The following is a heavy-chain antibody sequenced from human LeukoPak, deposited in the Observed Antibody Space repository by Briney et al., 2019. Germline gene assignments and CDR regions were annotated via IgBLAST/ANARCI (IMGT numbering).Heavy chain of an antibody. CDR3: ARGAEGIAASDSNFDY. CDR1: GFTFNNYG. D-gene: IGHD6-13*01. V-gene: IGHV3-21*01. Sequence: GGSLRLSCVASGFTFNNYGMSWVRQAPGKGLEWVSSISTSSSYINYADSVKGRFTISRDNARNSLYLQMNSLRAEDTAVYYCARGAEGIAASDSNFDYWGQGTLVTVPS. J-gene: IGHJ4*02. CDR2: ISTSSSYI.